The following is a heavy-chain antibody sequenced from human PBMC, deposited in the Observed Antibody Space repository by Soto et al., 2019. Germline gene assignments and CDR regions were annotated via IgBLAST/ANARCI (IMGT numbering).Heavy chain of an antibody. CDR3: AKDRTVHMVRGVPGAVYYYYGMDV. J-gene: IGHJ6*02. CDR2: ISYDGSNK. V-gene: IGHV3-30*18. CDR1: GFSFSSSG. D-gene: IGHD3-10*01. Sequence: GGSLRLSCAASGFSFSSSGMHWVRQAPGKGLEWVAVISYDGSNKYYADSVKGRFTISRDNSKNTLYLQMNSLRAEDTAVYYCAKDRTVHMVRGVPGAVYYYYGMDVWGQGTTVTVSS.